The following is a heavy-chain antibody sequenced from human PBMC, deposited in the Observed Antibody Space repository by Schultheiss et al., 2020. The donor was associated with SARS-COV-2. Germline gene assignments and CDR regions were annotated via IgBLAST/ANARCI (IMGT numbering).Heavy chain of an antibody. CDR1: GFTFSSYW. V-gene: IGHV3-7*03. Sequence: GESLKISCAASGFTFSSYWMSWVRQAPGKGLEWVANIKQDGSEKYYVDSVKGRFTISRDNANNSLYLQMNSLRAEDTAVYYCAREGERAWGDYFDYWGQGTPVTVSS. CDR3: AREGERAWGDYFDY. D-gene: IGHD5-24*01. J-gene: IGHJ4*02. CDR2: IKQDGSEK.